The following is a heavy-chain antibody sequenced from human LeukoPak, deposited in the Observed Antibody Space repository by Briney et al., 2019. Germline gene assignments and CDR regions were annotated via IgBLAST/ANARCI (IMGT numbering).Heavy chain of an antibody. J-gene: IGHJ3*02. V-gene: IGHV3-30*04. D-gene: IGHD3-10*01. CDR3: AILLSPFGEDTLDI. Sequence: GRSLRLSCAASGVTFSSYAMHWVRQAPGKGLEWVAVISYDGSNKYYADSVKGRFTISRDNSKNTLYLQMNSLRAEDTAVYYCAILLSPFGEDTLDIRGQGTMVTVSS. CDR2: ISYDGSNK. CDR1: GVTFSSYA.